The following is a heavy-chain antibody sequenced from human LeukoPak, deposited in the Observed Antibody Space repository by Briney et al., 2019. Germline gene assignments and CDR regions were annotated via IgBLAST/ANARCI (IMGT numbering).Heavy chain of an antibody. Sequence: SETLSLTCTVSGGSISSSSYYWGWIRQPPGKGLEWIGSIYYSGSTYYNPSLKSRVTISVDTSKNQFSLKLSSVAAADTAVYYCARHLFSRDMITFGGGRPYYFDYWGQGTLVTVSS. D-gene: IGHD3-16*01. CDR2: IYYSGST. CDR1: GGSISSSSYY. J-gene: IGHJ4*02. V-gene: IGHV4-39*01. CDR3: ARHLFSRDMITFGGGRPYYFDY.